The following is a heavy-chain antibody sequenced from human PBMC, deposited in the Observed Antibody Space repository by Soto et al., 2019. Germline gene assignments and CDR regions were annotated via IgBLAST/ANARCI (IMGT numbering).Heavy chain of an antibody. D-gene: IGHD6-19*01. CDR2: ISSSGSTI. CDR3: ARDRPIAVAGPLDY. CDR1: RFTFSSYE. V-gene: IGHV3-48*03. J-gene: IGHJ4*02. Sequence: GGSLRLSCAASRFTFSSYEMNWVRQAPGKGLEWVSYISSSGSTIYYADSVKGRFTISRDNAKNSLYLQMNSLRAEDTAVYYCARDRPIAVAGPLDYWGQGTLVTVSS.